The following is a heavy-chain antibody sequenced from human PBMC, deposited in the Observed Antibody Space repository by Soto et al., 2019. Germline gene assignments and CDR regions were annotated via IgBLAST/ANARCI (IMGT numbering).Heavy chain of an antibody. CDR1: GGTFSSYA. V-gene: IGHV1-69*01. CDR3: EREMSTVFTNWFAP. J-gene: IGHJ5*02. Sequence: QVQLVQSGAEVKKPGSSVKVSCKASGGTFSSYAISWVRQAPGQGLEWMGGIIPIFGTANYAQKFQGRVTITADDSTSTSYMELSSLRAEDTAVYYCEREMSTVFTNWFAPWGQGTLVTVSS. CDR2: IIPIFGTA. D-gene: IGHD4-4*01.